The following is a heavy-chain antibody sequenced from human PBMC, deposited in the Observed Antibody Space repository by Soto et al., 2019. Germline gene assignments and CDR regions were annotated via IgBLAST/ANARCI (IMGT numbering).Heavy chain of an antibody. CDR2: IKSKFDGGST. CDR3: TIPTPDTHMVTNYYYFAMDV. D-gene: IGHD5-18*01. J-gene: IGHJ6*02. Sequence: DVQLLESGGGWVEPGGSLRLSCAVSGFSGTDAWINWVRQVPGKGLAWVGRIKSKFDGGSTDYAAPGKGRFTISKDESKNTLYLQMNSLKTEDTAVYYCTIPTPDTHMVTNYYYFAMDVWGPGTTVSFSS. V-gene: IGHV3-15*07. CDR1: GFSGTDAW.